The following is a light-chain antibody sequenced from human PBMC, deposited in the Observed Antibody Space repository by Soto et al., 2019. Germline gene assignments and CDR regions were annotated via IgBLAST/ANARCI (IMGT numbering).Light chain of an antibody. CDR3: QPYNNWPLT. CDR1: PSVSNS. Sequence: ESVLTQSPATLSLSPGERATLSCRASPSVSNSLAWYQHKPGQAPRLLIYDASNRATGVPTRFSGSGSGTDFTLTISSLQSEDFAVYYCQPYNNWPLTFGGGTKVEIK. V-gene: IGKV3-11*01. J-gene: IGKJ4*01. CDR2: DAS.